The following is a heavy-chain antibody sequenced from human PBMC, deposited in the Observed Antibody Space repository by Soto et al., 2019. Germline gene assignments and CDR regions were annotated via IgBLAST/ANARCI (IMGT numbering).Heavy chain of an antibody. Sequence: GGSLRLSCSASGFTFSSYAMHWVRQAPGKGLEYVSAISSNGGSTYYADSVKGRFTISRDNSKNTLYLQMSSLRAEDTAVYYCVKGDYYDSSGYLGAFDIWGQGTMVTVS. D-gene: IGHD3-22*01. J-gene: IGHJ3*02. CDR1: GFTFSSYA. CDR2: ISSNGGST. CDR3: VKGDYYDSSGYLGAFDI. V-gene: IGHV3-64D*08.